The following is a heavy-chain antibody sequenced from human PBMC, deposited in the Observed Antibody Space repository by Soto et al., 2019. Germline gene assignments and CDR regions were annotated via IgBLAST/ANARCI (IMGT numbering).Heavy chain of an antibody. CDR3: ARFIRFAGDY. D-gene: IGHD3-16*01. Sequence: QVQLVQSGAEVKKPGASVKVSCKASGYTFTSYAMHWVRQAPGQRLEWMGWINAGNGNTKYSQKFQGRVTITRDTSASTAYMELSRRRSEDTAVYYCARFIRFAGDYWGQGTLVPVPS. CDR2: INAGNGNT. V-gene: IGHV1-3*01. J-gene: IGHJ4*02. CDR1: GYTFTSYA.